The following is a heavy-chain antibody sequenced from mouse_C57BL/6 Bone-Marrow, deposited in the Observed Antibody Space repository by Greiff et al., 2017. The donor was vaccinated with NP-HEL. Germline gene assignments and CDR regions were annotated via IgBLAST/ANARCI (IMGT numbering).Heavy chain of an antibody. CDR1: GYTFTSYG. V-gene: IGHV1-81*01. D-gene: IGHD2-4*01. CDR3: ARSGGLRRRLDY. Sequence: VQLQQSGAELARPGASVKLSCKASGYTFTSYGISWVKQSTGQGLEWIGEIYPRSGNTYYNEKFKGKATLTADKSSSTAYMELRSLTSEDSAVYFCARSGGLRRRLDYWGQGTTLTVSS. J-gene: IGHJ2*01. CDR2: IYPRSGNT.